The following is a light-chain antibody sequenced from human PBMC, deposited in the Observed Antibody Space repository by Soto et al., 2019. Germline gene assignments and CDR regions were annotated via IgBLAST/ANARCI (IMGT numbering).Light chain of an antibody. CDR1: SSDVGTYNY. CDR2: DVS. CDR3: CSYAGGYTHAV. Sequence: QSVLTQPRSVSGPPGQSVSISCSGTSSDVGTYNYVSWYQQHPGKAPKLMIYDVSKRPSGVPDRFSGSKSGNTASLTISGLQAEDEADYYSCSYAGGYTHAVFGGGTKLTVL. V-gene: IGLV2-11*01. J-gene: IGLJ2*01.